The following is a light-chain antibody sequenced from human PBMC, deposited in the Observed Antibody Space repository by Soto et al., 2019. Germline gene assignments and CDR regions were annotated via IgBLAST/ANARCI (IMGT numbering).Light chain of an antibody. Sequence: QSVLPQPPSVCGSPGQSVAISCTGTSSDVGSYNRVSWYQQPPGAAPKLMIYEVSNRPSGVPDRFSGSKSGNTASLTISGLQAEDEADYYCNSYTGSSTYVFGTGTKVTVL. CDR3: NSYTGSSTYV. J-gene: IGLJ1*01. CDR2: EVS. CDR1: SSDVGSYNR. V-gene: IGLV2-18*02.